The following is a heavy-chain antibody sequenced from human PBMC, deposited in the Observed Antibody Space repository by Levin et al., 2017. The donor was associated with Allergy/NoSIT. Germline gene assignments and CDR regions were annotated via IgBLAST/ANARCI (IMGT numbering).Heavy chain of an antibody. J-gene: IGHJ3*02. V-gene: IGHV4-59*01. CDR2: LYNSGST. CDR3: ARVATWFNDAFDI. Sequence: SCTISGGSISIYHWSWIRQPPGKGLEWIGFLYNSGSTNYNPSLKSRVTISGDTSKNQFSLNLSSVTAADTAVYYCARVATWFNDAFDIWGQGTMVTVSS. D-gene: IGHD3-10*01. CDR1: GGSISIYH.